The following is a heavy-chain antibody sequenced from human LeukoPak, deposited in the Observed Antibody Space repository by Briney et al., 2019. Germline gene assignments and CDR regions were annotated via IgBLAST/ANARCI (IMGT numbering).Heavy chain of an antibody. CDR1: GYTFTSYG. Sequence: ASVKVSCKASGYTFTSYGISWVRQAPGQGLEWMGWISAYNGNTNYAQKLQGRVTMTTDTSTSTAYMELSSLRSEDTAVYYCARDPIGSRWPYHFDYWGQGTLVTVSS. D-gene: IGHD6-13*01. CDR3: ARDPIGSRWPYHFDY. V-gene: IGHV1-18*01. J-gene: IGHJ4*02. CDR2: ISAYNGNT.